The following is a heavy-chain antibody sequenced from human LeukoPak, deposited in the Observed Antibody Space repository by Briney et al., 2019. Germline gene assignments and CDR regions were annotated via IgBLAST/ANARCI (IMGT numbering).Heavy chain of an antibody. CDR1: GGSISSSSYY. CDR2: IYYSGST. J-gene: IGHJ6*03. V-gene: IGHV4-39*07. Sequence: SETLSLTCTVSGGSISSSSYYWGWIRQPPGKGLEWIGSIYYSGSTYYNPSLKSRVTISVDTSKNQFSLKLSSVTAADTAVYYCARGRNYYGSGSYYRSSAYYHYYYMDVWGKGTTVTVSS. D-gene: IGHD3-10*01. CDR3: ARGRNYYGSGSYYRSSAYYHYYYMDV.